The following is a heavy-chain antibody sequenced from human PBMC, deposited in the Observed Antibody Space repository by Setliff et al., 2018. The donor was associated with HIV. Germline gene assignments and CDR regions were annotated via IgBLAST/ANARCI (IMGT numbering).Heavy chain of an antibody. J-gene: IGHJ3*02. D-gene: IGHD3-10*01. CDR2: IYYIGGA. CDR1: GGSINSGGYY. V-gene: IGHV4-31*02. CDR3: ARESMLRGLRHAVDI. Sequence: SLTCTVSGGSINSGGYYWTWVRQHPGKGLQWIGYIYYIGGAYYNPSPKSRVTISLDTSKNHFSLNLSSVTAADTAVYYCARESMLRGLRHAVDIWGQGTMVTVS.